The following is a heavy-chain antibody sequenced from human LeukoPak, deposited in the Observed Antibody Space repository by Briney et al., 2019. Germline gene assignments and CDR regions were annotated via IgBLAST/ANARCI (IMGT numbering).Heavy chain of an antibody. CDR1: GFTFSSYS. V-gene: IGHV3-21*01. CDR3: AKDQDYYDTSGYYYVGDFQH. D-gene: IGHD3-22*01. J-gene: IGHJ1*01. CDR2: ISSSSSYI. Sequence: GGSLRLSCAASGFTFSSYSMNWVRQAPGKGLEWVSSISSSSSYIYYADSVKGRFTISRDNAKNSLYLQMSSLRAEDTAVYYCAKDQDYYDTSGYYYVGDFQHWGQGTLVTVSS.